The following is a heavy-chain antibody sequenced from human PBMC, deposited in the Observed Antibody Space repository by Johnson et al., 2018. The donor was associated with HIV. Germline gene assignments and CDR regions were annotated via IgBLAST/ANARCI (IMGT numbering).Heavy chain of an antibody. J-gene: IGHJ3*02. Sequence: VQLVESGGGLVQPGRSLRLSCAASGFTFDDYAMHWVRQAPGKGLEWVSGISWNSGSIGYADSVKGRLPISRDNSKNTLYLQMNSLRAEDTAVYYCARDNIVLMVGGAFDIWGQGTMVTVSS. CDR1: GFTFDDYA. CDR3: ARDNIVLMVGGAFDI. V-gene: IGHV3-9*01. CDR2: ISWNSGSI. D-gene: IGHD2-8*01.